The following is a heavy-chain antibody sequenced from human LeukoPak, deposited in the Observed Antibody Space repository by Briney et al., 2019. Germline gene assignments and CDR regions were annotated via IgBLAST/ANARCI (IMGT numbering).Heavy chain of an antibody. Sequence: QPGGSLRLSCAASGFTVSSKHMSWVRQAPGKGLEWVSVIHSGGTTHYADSVKGRFTISRDNAKNSLYLQMNSLRAEDTAVYYCARIGHYGSGSYYLPDIYYFDYWGQGTLVTVSS. V-gene: IGHV3-53*01. CDR2: IHSGGTT. J-gene: IGHJ4*02. D-gene: IGHD3-10*01. CDR1: GFTVSSKH. CDR3: ARIGHYGSGSYYLPDIYYFDY.